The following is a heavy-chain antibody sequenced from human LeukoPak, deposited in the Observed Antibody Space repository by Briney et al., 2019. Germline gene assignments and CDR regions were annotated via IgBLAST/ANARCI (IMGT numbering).Heavy chain of an antibody. CDR2: FDPEDGET. V-gene: IGHV1-24*01. D-gene: IGHD3-10*01. CDR3: ATDLAMVRGVIGGDY. Sequence: ASVKVSCKVSGYTLTELPMHWVRQAPGKGLEWMGGFDPEDGETIYAQKFQGRVTMTEDTSTDTAYMELSSLTFDDTAVYYCATDLAMVRGVIGGDYWGQGTLVTVSS. CDR1: GYTLTELP. J-gene: IGHJ4*02.